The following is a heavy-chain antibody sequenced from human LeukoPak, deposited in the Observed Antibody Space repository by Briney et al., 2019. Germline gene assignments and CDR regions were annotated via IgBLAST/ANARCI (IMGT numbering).Heavy chain of an antibody. CDR1: GVSISRSFYY. CDR3: ARRPNLPADCGDYWRFDI. Sequence: PSETLSLTCSISGVSISRSFYYWGWIRQPPGKRLEWIGNIYYTGSTYYNPSLKSRVSMSVDTSKNQFSLNLTSVTAADTAVYFCARRPNLPADCGDYWRFDIWGQGRRVTVSS. V-gene: IGHV4-39*01. CDR2: IYYTGST. J-gene: IGHJ3*02. D-gene: IGHD4-17*01.